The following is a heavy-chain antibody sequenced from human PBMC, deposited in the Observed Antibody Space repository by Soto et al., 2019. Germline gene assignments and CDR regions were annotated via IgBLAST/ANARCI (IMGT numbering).Heavy chain of an antibody. CDR1: DYTFASYG. Sequence: ASVKVSCKASDYTFASYGVSWVRQAPGQGLEWMGWISAYNGNTNYAQKFQGRVTMTTDTSTSTAYMDLRSLRSDDTAIYYCARDYYGSAKRLSYSMDVWGQGTTVTVSS. J-gene: IGHJ6*02. CDR3: ARDYYGSAKRLSYSMDV. CDR2: ISAYNGNT. V-gene: IGHV1-18*04. D-gene: IGHD3-10*01.